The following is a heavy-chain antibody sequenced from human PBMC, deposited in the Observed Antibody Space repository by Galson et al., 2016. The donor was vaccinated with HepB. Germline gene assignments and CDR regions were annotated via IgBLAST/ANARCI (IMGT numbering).Heavy chain of an antibody. V-gene: IGHV4-38-2*02. CDR2: MYRSGSS. Sequence: LSLTCTVSGYSISSGYFWGWIRQPPGKGLEWIGSMYRSGSSYYNPSLKSRVTILVDTSKNQFSLKLSSVTAADTAVYYCARMIIITRGLDHWGQGTLVTVS. CDR1: GYSISSGYF. CDR3: ARMIIITRGLDH. D-gene: IGHD3-22*01. J-gene: IGHJ4*02.